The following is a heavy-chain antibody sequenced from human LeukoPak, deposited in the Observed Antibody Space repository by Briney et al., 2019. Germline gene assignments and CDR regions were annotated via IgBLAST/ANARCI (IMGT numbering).Heavy chain of an antibody. Sequence: GGSLRLSCAASGFTFSLYWMNWVRRAPGKGLEWVANIKQDGSEKNYVDSVKGRFTISGDNAKNSLYLQMNNLRVEDTAMYYCAGGTGFIIKDWGQGTLVTVSS. D-gene: IGHD3-9*01. CDR3: AGGTGFIIKD. J-gene: IGHJ4*02. CDR2: IKQDGSEK. CDR1: GFTFSLYW. V-gene: IGHV3-7*03.